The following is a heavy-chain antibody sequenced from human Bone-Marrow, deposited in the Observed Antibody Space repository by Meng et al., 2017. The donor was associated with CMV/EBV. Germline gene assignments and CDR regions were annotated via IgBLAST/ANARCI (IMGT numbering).Heavy chain of an antibody. Sequence: GESLKISCAASGFTFISYAMSWVRQSPGKGLEWVSSISPGSGSTYYADSVKGRFTISRDNSKNTLYLQMNSLRAEDTAVYYCAKDSYGMDVWGQGTTVTVSS. V-gene: IGHV3-23*01. CDR3: AKDSYGMDV. CDR1: GFTFISYA. J-gene: IGHJ6*02. CDR2: ISPGSGST.